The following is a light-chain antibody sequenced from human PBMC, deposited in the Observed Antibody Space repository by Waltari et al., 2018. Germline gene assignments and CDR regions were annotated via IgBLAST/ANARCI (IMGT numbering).Light chain of an antibody. CDR3: AAWDDSLGGPYVV. V-gene: IGLV1-44*01. CDR1: SSNIGGNT. CDR2: SNN. Sequence: QSVLTQPPSASGTPGQRVTISCSGSSSNIGGNTVNWYQHLPGTAPKLLIYSNNRRPSGVLDRFSGCKSGTSASLAISGLQSEDEADYYCAAWDDSLGGPYVVFGGGTKLTVL. J-gene: IGLJ2*01.